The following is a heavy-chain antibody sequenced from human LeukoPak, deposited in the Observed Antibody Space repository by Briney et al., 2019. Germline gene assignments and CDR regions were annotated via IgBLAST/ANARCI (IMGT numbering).Heavy chain of an antibody. CDR2: ISSNGGST. CDR1: GFTFSSYA. Sequence: GGSLRLSCAASGFTFSSYAMHWVRQAPGKGLEYVSAISSNGGSTYYANSVKGRFTISRDNSKNTLYPQMGSLRAEDMAVYYCAREEGAREFDYWGQGTLVTVSS. J-gene: IGHJ4*02. V-gene: IGHV3-64*01. D-gene: IGHD1-26*01. CDR3: AREEGAREFDY.